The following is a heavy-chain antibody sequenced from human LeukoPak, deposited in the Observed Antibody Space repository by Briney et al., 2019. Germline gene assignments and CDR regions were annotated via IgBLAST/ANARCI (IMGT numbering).Heavy chain of an antibody. V-gene: IGHV4-39*01. J-gene: IGHJ5*02. Sequence: SETLSLTCAVSGGSISSSSYYWGWIRQPPGKGLEWIGSIYYSGSTYYNPSLKSRVTISVDTSKNQFSLKLSSVTAADTAVYYCARQDMAARGWFDPWGQGTLVTVSS. CDR1: GGSISSSSYY. CDR3: ARQDMAARGWFDP. CDR2: IYYSGST. D-gene: IGHD5-24*01.